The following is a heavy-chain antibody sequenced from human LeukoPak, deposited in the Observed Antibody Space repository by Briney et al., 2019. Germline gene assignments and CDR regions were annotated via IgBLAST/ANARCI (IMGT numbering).Heavy chain of an antibody. V-gene: IGHV1-69*04. CDR2: IIPILGIA. Sequence: ASVKVSCKASGGTFSSYAISWVRQAPGQGLEWMGRIIPILGIANYAQKFQGRVTITADKSTSTAYMELSSLRSEDTAVYYCAREYYYDSSGYQLSRNDYWAQGTLVTVSS. CDR3: AREYYYDSSGYQLSRNDY. D-gene: IGHD3-22*01. J-gene: IGHJ4*02. CDR1: GGTFSSYA.